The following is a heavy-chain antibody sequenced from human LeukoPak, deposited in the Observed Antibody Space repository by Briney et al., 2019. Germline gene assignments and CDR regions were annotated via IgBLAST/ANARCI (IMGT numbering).Heavy chain of an antibody. J-gene: IGHJ3*02. CDR1: GYTFTSYG. D-gene: IGHD3-10*01. Sequence: ASVTVSCKASGYTFTSYGISWVRQAPGQGLEWMGWINAYHGNTNYAQKLQGRVTMTTDTSTSTAYMELRSLRSDDTAVYYCARAVSGMVRGVLSPLDAFDIWGQGTMVTVSS. V-gene: IGHV1-18*01. CDR3: ARAVSGMVRGVLSPLDAFDI. CDR2: INAYHGNT.